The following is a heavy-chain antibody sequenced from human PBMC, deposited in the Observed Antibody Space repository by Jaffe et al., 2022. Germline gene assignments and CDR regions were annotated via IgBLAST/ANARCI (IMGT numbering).Heavy chain of an antibody. D-gene: IGHD2-2*02. J-gene: IGHJ5*02. Sequence: QVQLQESGPGLVKPSQTLSLTCTVSGGSISSGSYYWSWIRQPAGKGLEWIGRIYTSGSTNYNPSLKSRVTISVDTSKNQFSLKLSSVTAADTAVYYCARGEVPAAIRGWFDPWGQGTLVTVSS. CDR2: IYTSGST. V-gene: IGHV4-61*02. CDR1: GGSISSGSYY. CDR3: ARGEVPAAIRGWFDP.